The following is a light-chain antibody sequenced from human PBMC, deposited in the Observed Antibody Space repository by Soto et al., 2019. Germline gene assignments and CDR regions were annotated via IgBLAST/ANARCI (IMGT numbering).Light chain of an antibody. CDR1: QTTNTW. Sequence: DIQMTQFPSTLSASVGDRVTITCLASQTTNTWLAWYQQKPGTAPKLLIYDASSLEGGVPSRFSASGSGTEFTLTISSLQPDDLATYYCQQDISYPYTFGQGTKVEIK. CDR3: QQDISYPYT. J-gene: IGKJ2*01. V-gene: IGKV1-5*01. CDR2: DAS.